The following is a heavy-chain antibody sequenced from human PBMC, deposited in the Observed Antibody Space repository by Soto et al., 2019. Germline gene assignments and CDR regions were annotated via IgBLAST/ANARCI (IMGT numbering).Heavy chain of an antibody. CDR2: IIPILGIA. J-gene: IGHJ4*02. D-gene: IGHD2-2*01. CDR3: ARDSREQPAVPDAQT. Sequence: QVQLVQSGAEVKKPGSSVKVSCKASGGTFSSYTISWVRQAPGQGLEWMGRIIPILGIANYAQKFQGRVTITADKSTSTAYMELSSLRYEDTAVYYCARDSREQPAVPDAQTWGQGTLVTVSS. V-gene: IGHV1-69*08. CDR1: GGTFSSYT.